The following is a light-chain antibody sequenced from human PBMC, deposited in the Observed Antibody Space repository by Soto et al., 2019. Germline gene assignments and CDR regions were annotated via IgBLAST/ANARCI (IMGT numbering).Light chain of an antibody. CDR1: QSISSY. CDR2: AAS. Sequence: DIQMTQSPSSLSASVGDRVTITCRASQSISSYLNWYQQKPGKAPKLLIYAASSLQSVVPSRFSGSGSGTDFTLTISSLQPEDFGTYYCQQSYSTPLTFGGGTKVEIK. V-gene: IGKV1-39*01. CDR3: QQSYSTPLT. J-gene: IGKJ4*01.